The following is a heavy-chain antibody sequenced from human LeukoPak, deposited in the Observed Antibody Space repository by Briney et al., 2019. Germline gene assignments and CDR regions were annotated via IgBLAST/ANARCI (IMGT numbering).Heavy chain of an antibody. CDR1: GYTFTGYY. D-gene: IGHD3-22*01. Sequence: ASVKVSCKTSGYTFTGYYMHWVRQAPGQGLEWMGWINPNSGGTNYAQKFQGRVTMTRDTSISTAYMELSRLRSDDTAVYYCARDSVYDRKQFRAEDNWFDPWGLGTLVTVSS. J-gene: IGHJ5*02. V-gene: IGHV1-2*02. CDR2: INPNSGGT. CDR3: ARDSVYDRKQFRAEDNWFDP.